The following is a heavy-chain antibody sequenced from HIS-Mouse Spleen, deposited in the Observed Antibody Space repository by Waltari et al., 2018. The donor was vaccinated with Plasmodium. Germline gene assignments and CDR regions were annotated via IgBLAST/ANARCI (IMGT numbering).Heavy chain of an antibody. CDR2: IYYSGST. CDR3: ARRGGSYYYFDY. Sequence: QLQLQESGPGLVKPSETLSLTFTVSGGSISSSSYYWGWIRQPPGKGLEWIGSIYYSGSTYYNPSLKSRVTISVDTSKNQFSLKLSSVTAADTAVYYCARRGGSYYYFDYWGQGTLVTVSS. D-gene: IGHD1-26*01. CDR1: GGSISSSSYY. J-gene: IGHJ4*02. V-gene: IGHV4-39*01.